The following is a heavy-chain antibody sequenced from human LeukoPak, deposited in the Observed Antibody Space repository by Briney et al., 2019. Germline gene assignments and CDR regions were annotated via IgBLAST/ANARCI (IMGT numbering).Heavy chain of an antibody. CDR1: GFTFSSYE. CDR3: ARVALSSSGWPYYFDY. J-gene: IGHJ4*02. CDR2: ISGSGSTI. D-gene: IGHD6-19*01. Sequence: PGGSLRLSCAASGFTFSSYEMNLVRQAPGKGLEWVSYISGSGSTIYYANSVKGRFTISRDNAKNSLYLQMNSLRAEDTAVYYCARVALSSSGWPYYFDYWGQGTLVTVSS. V-gene: IGHV3-48*03.